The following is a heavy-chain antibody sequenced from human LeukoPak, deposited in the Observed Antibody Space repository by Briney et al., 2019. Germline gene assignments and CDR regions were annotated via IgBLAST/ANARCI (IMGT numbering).Heavy chain of an antibody. D-gene: IGHD1-14*01. CDR1: GFTFSSYG. CDR2: ISYDGSNK. V-gene: IGHV3-30*18. Sequence: GGSLRLSCAASGFTFSSYGMHWVRQAPGKGLEWVAVISYDGSNKYYADSVKGRFTISRDNSKNTLYLQMNSLRAEDTAVYYCVKDRGNHVTDHWGQGTLVTVSS. CDR3: VKDRGNHVTDH. J-gene: IGHJ4*02.